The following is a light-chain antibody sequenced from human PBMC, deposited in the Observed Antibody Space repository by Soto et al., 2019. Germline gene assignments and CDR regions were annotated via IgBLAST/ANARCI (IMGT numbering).Light chain of an antibody. CDR1: QGISSY. CDR2: AAS. V-gene: IGKV1-9*01. Sequence: IQLTQSPSSLSASVGDRVTITCRASQGISSYFAWYQQKPGKAPKVLIYAASTLQNGVPPRFSGSVTGTAFTLTISSLQPEDFATYSCHQLYAYAYTFGQGTQLEIK. CDR3: HQLYAYAYT. J-gene: IGKJ2*01.